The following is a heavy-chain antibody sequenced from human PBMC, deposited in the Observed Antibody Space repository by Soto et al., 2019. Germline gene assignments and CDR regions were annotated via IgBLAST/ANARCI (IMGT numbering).Heavy chain of an antibody. CDR3: ATFLSTTSPDV. Sequence: QTLSLTCAISGASVSGKSAAWNLIRQSPSRGLEWLGRTYFRSKRYNDYAVSVKSRITINPDTSKNQFSLQLNSVTPEDTAVYYCATFLSTTSPDVWGQGTTVTVSS. V-gene: IGHV6-1*01. J-gene: IGHJ6*02. D-gene: IGHD2-2*01. CDR1: GASVSGKSAA. CDR2: TYFRSKRYN.